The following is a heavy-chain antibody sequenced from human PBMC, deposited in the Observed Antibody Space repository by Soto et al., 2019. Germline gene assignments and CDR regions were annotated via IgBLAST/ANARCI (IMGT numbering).Heavy chain of an antibody. CDR3: ARGPAIDY. Sequence: SETLSLTCAVYGGSFSGYYWSWIRQPPGKGLEWIGEINHSGSTNYNPSLKSRVTISVDTSKNQFSLKLSSVTAADTAVYYCARGPAIDYWGQGTLVTVSS. J-gene: IGHJ4*02. CDR1: GGSFSGYY. V-gene: IGHV4-34*01. CDR2: INHSGST.